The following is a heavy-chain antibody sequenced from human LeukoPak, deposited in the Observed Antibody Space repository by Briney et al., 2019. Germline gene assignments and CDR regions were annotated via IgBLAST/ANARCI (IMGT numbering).Heavy chain of an antibody. V-gene: IGHV3-21*01. Sequence: KPGGSLRLSCAASGFTFSSYSMNWVRQAPGKGLEWVSSISSSSSYIYYADSVKGRFTISRDNAKNSLYLQMNSLRAEDTAVYYCARVGYCSGGSCLAAGTPRDIWGQRTMVTVSS. CDR2: ISSSSSYI. J-gene: IGHJ3*02. D-gene: IGHD2-15*01. CDR3: ARVGYCSGGSCLAAGTPRDI. CDR1: GFTFSSYS.